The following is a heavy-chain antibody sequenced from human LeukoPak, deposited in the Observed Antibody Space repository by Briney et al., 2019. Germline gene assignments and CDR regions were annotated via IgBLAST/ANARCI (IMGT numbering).Heavy chain of an antibody. J-gene: IGHJ4*02. CDR1: GGSISSSSYY. CDR3: ARDGAAAGTGFDY. V-gene: IGHV4-39*07. CDR2: IYYSGST. D-gene: IGHD6-13*01. Sequence: SETLSLTCTVSGGSISSSSYYWGWIRQPPGKGLEWIGSIYYSGSTYYNPSLKSRVTISVDTSKNQFSLKLSSATAADTAVYYCARDGAAAGTGFDYWGQGTLVTVSS.